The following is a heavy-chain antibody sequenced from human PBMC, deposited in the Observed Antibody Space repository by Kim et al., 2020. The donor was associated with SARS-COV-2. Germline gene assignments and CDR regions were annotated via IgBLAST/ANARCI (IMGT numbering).Heavy chain of an antibody. V-gene: IGHV3-15*01. D-gene: IGHD3-9*01. J-gene: IGHJ3*02. Sequence: RFTISRDDSKNTLYLQMNSLKTEDTAVYYCTTDLWHYDILTGYYWGAFDIWGQGTMVTVSS. CDR3: TTDLWHYDILTGYYWGAFDI.